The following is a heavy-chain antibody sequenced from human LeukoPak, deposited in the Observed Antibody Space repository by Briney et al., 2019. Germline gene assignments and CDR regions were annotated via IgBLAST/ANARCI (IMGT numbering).Heavy chain of an antibody. CDR3: ARGLGSSWYNDNAFDI. CDR1: GFTFSSYA. Sequence: GGSLRLSCAASGFTFSSYAMHWVRQAPGKGLEWVAVISYDGSNKYYADSVKGRFTIPRDNSKNTLYLQMNSLRAEDTAVYYCARGLGSSWYNDNAFDIWGQGTMVTVSS. D-gene: IGHD6-13*01. J-gene: IGHJ3*02. CDR2: ISYDGSNK. V-gene: IGHV3-30-3*01.